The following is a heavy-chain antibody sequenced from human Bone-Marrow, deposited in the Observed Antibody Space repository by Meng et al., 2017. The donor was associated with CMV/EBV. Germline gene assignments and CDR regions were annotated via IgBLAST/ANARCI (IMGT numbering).Heavy chain of an antibody. J-gene: IGHJ6*02. V-gene: IGHV1-45*02. CDR1: GYTFTYRQ. Sequence: SVKVSCKASGYTFTYRQLHWVRQAPGQALEWMGWITPFNGDTNYAQKFQDRLTISRDRSMSTAYMELSSLRSEETAMYYCARSDGTGDAMDVWGQGTTVTVSS. CDR3: ARSDGTGDAMDV. D-gene: IGHD1-14*01. CDR2: ITPFNGDT.